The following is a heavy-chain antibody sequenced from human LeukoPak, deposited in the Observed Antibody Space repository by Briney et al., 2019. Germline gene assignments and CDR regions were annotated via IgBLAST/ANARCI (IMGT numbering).Heavy chain of an antibody. CDR3: ARGARYYDSRGRRAYYFDY. Sequence: GGSLRLSCAASGFTFSDNYMTWIRHAPGKGLEWVSVIYSGGSTYYADSVKGRFTISRHNSKNTLYLQMNSLRAEDTAVYYCARGARYYDSRGRRAYYFDYWGQGTLVTVSS. J-gene: IGHJ4*02. V-gene: IGHV3-53*04. CDR2: IYSGGST. D-gene: IGHD3-22*01. CDR1: GFTFSDNY.